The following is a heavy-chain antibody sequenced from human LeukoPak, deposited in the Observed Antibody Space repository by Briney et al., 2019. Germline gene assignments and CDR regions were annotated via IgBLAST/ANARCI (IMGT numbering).Heavy chain of an antibody. Sequence: GGSLRLSCTASGFTVSSNYMSWVRQAPGEGLEWVSVIYSGGSTYYADSVKGRFTISRDSSKNTLYLQMNSLRAEDTAVYYCSRAREYYDILTGYSSYYFDYWGQGTLVTVSS. D-gene: IGHD3-9*01. CDR1: GFTVSSNY. V-gene: IGHV3-53*01. CDR3: SRAREYYDILTGYSSYYFDY. J-gene: IGHJ4*02. CDR2: IYSGGST.